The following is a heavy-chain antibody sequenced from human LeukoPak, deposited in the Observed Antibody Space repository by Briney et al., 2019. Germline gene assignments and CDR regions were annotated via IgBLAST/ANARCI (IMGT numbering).Heavy chain of an antibody. CDR2: FIAGGNY. V-gene: IGHV4-39*06. Sequence: PSETLSLTCTVSGGSISSNTYYWGWHPPPHGLELDWIGCFIAGGNYNHSPSIGGRVTMFIYTSKNRFPLQLSSVTDADTAKYYCARGDKSGSKSGWGHCFDPWGPGILVPVST. D-gene: IGHD6-13*01. CDR1: GGSISSNTYY. J-gene: IGHJ5*02. CDR3: ARGDKSGSKSGWGHCFDP.